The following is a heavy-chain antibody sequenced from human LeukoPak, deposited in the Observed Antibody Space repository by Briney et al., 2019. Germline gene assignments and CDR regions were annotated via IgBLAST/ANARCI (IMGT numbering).Heavy chain of an antibody. V-gene: IGHV1-24*01. CDR3: ATTQWGYGGNSHYYYGMDV. Sequence: ASVKVSCKVSGYTLTELSMHWVRQAPGKGLEWMGGFDPEDGETIYAQKFQGRVTMTEDTSTDTAYMELSSLRSEDTAVYYCATTQWGYGGNSHYYYGMDVWGQGTTVTVS. D-gene: IGHD4-23*01. CDR1: GYTLTELS. J-gene: IGHJ6*02. CDR2: FDPEDGET.